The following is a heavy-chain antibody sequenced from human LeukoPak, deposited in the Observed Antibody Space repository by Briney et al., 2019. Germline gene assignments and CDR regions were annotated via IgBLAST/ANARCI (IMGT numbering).Heavy chain of an antibody. CDR2: IIPILGIA. CDR3: ARSSIAARSFDY. V-gene: IGHV1-69*04. J-gene: IGHJ4*02. D-gene: IGHD6-6*01. CDR1: GGTFSSYA. Sequence: SVKVSCKASGGTFSSYAISWVRQAPGQGLEWMGRIIPILGIANYAQKFHGRVTITADKSTSTAYMELSSLRSEDTAVYYCARSSIAARSFDYWGQGTLVTVSS.